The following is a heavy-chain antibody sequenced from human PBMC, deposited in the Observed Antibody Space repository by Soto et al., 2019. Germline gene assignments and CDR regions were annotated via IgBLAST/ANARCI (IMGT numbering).Heavy chain of an antibody. CDR2: INPNSGDT. Sequence: ASVKVSCKASGYTFTGYYVHWVRQAPGQGLEWMGWINPNSGDTYLAQRFQGRVTMNRDTSIGTAYMELRGLTSDDTAEYYCAKGGAIVAAGTRVYLYNAMDVWGQGITATVSS. D-gene: IGHD1-26*01. CDR3: AKGGAIVAAGTRVYLYNAMDV. J-gene: IGHJ6*02. V-gene: IGHV1-2*02. CDR1: GYTFTGYY.